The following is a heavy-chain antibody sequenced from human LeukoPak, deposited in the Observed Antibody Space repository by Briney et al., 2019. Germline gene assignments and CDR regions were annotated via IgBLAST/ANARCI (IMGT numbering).Heavy chain of an antibody. CDR1: GYIFTNFG. Sequence: ASVKVSCKASGYIFTNFGIGWVRQAPGQGLEWMGWASAYNDDTYYSQRFQGRVTMTTDTSTSTAYIELRSLTSDDTAVYYCARVLTVVPAAEVGTLYAFDIWGQGTMVTVSS. D-gene: IGHD2-2*01. CDR3: ARVLTVVPAAEVGTLYAFDI. V-gene: IGHV1-18*01. CDR2: ASAYNDDT. J-gene: IGHJ3*02.